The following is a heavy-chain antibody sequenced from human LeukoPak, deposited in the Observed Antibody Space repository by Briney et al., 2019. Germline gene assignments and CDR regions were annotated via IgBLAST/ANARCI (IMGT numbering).Heavy chain of an antibody. Sequence: SENLSLTCTVSGGSISSYYWSWIRQPPGKGLEWIGYIYYSGSTNYNPSLKSRVTISVDTSKNQFSLKLSSVTAADTAVYYCARVDYYDSGIDYWGQGTLVTVSS. CDR3: ARVDYYDSGIDY. CDR1: GGSISSYY. V-gene: IGHV4-59*01. D-gene: IGHD3-22*01. J-gene: IGHJ4*02. CDR2: IYYSGST.